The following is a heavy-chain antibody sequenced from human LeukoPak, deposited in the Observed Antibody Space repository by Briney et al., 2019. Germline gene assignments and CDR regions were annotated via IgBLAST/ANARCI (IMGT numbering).Heavy chain of an antibody. D-gene: IGHD5-12*01. CDR3: TSSRSGYAGIDF. V-gene: IGHV3-73*01. CDR2: IRSKANNYAT. J-gene: IGHJ4*02. CDR1: GFTFSGSG. Sequence: GGSLRLSCAASGFTFSGSGLHWVRQASGKGLEWVGRIRSKANNYATAYAASVNARFTISRKYSYTTTYLQINTLKTEDTAVYYFTSSRSGYAGIDFWGQGNLTTVSS.